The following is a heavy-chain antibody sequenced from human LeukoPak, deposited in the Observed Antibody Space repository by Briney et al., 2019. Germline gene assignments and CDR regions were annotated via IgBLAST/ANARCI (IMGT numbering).Heavy chain of an antibody. Sequence: ASVKVSCKASGYTFTSYDINWVRQATGQGLEWMGWMNPNSGNTGYAQKFQGRVTMTRNTSISTAYMELSSLRSEDTAVYYCARGIVAAHYFDYWGQGTLVTVSS. CDR2: MNPNSGNT. D-gene: IGHD5-12*01. V-gene: IGHV1-8*01. J-gene: IGHJ4*02. CDR3: ARGIVAAHYFDY. CDR1: GYTFTSYD.